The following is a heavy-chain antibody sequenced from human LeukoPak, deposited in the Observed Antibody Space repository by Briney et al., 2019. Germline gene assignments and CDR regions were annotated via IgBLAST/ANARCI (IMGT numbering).Heavy chain of an antibody. CDR2: IDGSGSSI. Sequence: GGSLRLSCAASGFTFSNHWMHWVRPVPGKGLVWVARIDGSGSSISHADFVKGRFSISRGNAKSTLYLQMNSLRAEDTAVYYCARGPGSSGGAYVGDYWGHGTLVTVSS. V-gene: IGHV3-74*01. J-gene: IGHJ4*01. CDR1: GFTFSNHW. CDR3: ARGPGSSGGAYVGDY. D-gene: IGHD3-22*01.